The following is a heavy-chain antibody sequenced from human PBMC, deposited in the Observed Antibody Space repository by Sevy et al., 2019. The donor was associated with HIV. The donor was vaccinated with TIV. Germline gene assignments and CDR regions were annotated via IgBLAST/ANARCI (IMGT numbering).Heavy chain of an antibody. CDR1: GYTLTKLS. CDR2: FDPEDGER. D-gene: IGHD3-22*01. CDR3: AATREYYYGNSGYFDY. V-gene: IGHV1-24*01. J-gene: IGHJ4*02. Sequence: ASVKVSCKVSGYTLTKLSMHWVRQAPAKGLEWMGSFDPEDGERIYAQNFQGRVTMSEDTSTDTAYMDLSSLRSDDTAVYFCAATREYYYGNSGYFDYWGQGTLVTVSS.